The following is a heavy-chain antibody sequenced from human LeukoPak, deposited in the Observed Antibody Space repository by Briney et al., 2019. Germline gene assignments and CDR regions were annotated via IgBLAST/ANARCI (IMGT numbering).Heavy chain of an antibody. CDR1: GGSISSSY. V-gene: IGHV4-59*01. D-gene: IGHD3-9*01. CDR2: IYYSGST. CDR3: ARDRNYDILTGYDY. Sequence: MPSETLSLTCTVSGGSISSSYWSWIRQPPGKGLEWIGYIYYSGSTNYNPSLKSRVTISVDTSKNQFSLKLSSVTAADTAVYYCARDRNYDILTGYDYWGQGTLVTVSS. J-gene: IGHJ4*02.